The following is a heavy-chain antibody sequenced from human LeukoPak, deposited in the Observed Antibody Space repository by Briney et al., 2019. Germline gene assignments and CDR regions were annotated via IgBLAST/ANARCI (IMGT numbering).Heavy chain of an antibody. V-gene: IGHV3-30*02. CDR3: AKLRQQLASPFDY. CDR2: IRYDGSNK. D-gene: IGHD6-13*01. J-gene: IGHJ4*02. Sequence: GGSLRLSCAASGFTFSSYGMHWVRQAPGKGLEWVAFIRYDGSNKYYADSVKGRFTISRDNSKNTLYLQMNSLRAEDTAVYYCAKLRQQLASPFDYWGQGTLVTVSS. CDR1: GFTFSSYG.